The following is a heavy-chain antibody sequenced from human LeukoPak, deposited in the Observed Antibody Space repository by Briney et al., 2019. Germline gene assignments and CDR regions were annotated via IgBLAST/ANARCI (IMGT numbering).Heavy chain of an antibody. V-gene: IGHV3-30*02. Sequence: GGSLRLSCAASGFTFSSYGMHWVRQAPGKGLEWVAFIRYDGSNKYYADSVKGRFTISRDNSKNTLYLQMNGLRAEDTAVYYCAKDQDYYYYYMDVWGKGTTVTISS. CDR2: IRYDGSNK. J-gene: IGHJ6*03. CDR3: AKDQDYYYYYMDV. CDR1: GFTFSSYG.